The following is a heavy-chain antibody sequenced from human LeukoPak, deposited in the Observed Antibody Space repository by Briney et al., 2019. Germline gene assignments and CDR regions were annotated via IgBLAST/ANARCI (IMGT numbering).Heavy chain of an antibody. CDR2: IRYDGSNK. D-gene: IGHD3-9*01. J-gene: IGHJ6*02. CDR3: QKTAYDILTGLSYYYYGMDV. Sequence: GGSLRLSCAASGFTFSSYGMHWVRQAPGKGLEWVAFIRYDGSNKYYADSVKGRFTISRDNSKNTLYLQMNSLRAEDTAVFYCQKTAYDILTGLSYYYYGMDVWGQGTTVTVSS. CDR1: GFTFSSYG. V-gene: IGHV3-30*02.